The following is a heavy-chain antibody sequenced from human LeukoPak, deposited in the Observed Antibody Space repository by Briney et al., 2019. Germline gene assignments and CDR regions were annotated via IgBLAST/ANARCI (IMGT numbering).Heavy chain of an antibody. CDR2: ISGSGGST. CDR1: GFTFSSYA. Sequence: PGGSLRLSXAASGFTFSSYAMSWVRQAPGKGVEWVSAISGSGGSTYYADSVKGRFTISRDNSKNTLYLQMNSLRAEDTAVYYCAKVYYYDSSGRKGPHDAFDIWGQGTMVTVSS. D-gene: IGHD3-22*01. V-gene: IGHV3-23*01. CDR3: AKVYYYDSSGRKGPHDAFDI. J-gene: IGHJ3*02.